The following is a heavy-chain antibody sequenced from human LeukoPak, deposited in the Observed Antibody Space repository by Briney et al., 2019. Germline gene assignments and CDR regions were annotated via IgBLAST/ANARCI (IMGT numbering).Heavy chain of an antibody. V-gene: IGHV3-23*01. D-gene: IGHD2-21*02. Sequence: GGSLRLSWAASGFTFSSYAMSWVRQAPGKGMEWVSVISGSGHSTYYADSVKGRFTISRDNSKNTLYLQMNSLRAEDTAVYYCAKVPYCGGDCYSADYYFDYWGQGTLVTVSS. CDR3: AKVPYCGGDCYSADYYFDY. CDR2: ISGSGHST. CDR1: GFTFSSYA. J-gene: IGHJ4*02.